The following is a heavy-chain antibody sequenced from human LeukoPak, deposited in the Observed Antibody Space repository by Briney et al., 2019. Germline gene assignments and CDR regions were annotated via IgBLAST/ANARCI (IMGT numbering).Heavy chain of an antibody. D-gene: IGHD3-22*01. CDR2: IYYSGTT. CDR3: ARADSSGYQGY. CDR1: GGSIGTYS. J-gene: IGHJ4*02. Sequence: PSETLSLTCTVSGGSIGTYSWNWIRQPPGKGLEWIGYIYYSGTTNYNPSLKSRVTISVDRSKNQFSLKLSSVTAADTAVYYCARADSSGYQGYWGQGTLVTVSS. V-gene: IGHV4-59*12.